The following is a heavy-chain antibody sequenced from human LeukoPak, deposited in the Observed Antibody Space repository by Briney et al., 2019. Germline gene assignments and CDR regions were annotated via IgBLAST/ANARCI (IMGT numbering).Heavy chain of an antibody. V-gene: IGHV3-30*02. CDR1: GFTFSLYG. CDR3: AKDGRYYDSSGYLA. Sequence: GSLRLSCAASGFTFSLYGMHWVRQAPGKGLEGVAFLCCDGENKHYADSVKGRFTISRDNSKNTLSLQMNSLRTEDTAVYYCAKDGRYYDSSGYLAWGQGTLVTVSS. CDR2: LCCDGENK. D-gene: IGHD3-22*01. J-gene: IGHJ5*02.